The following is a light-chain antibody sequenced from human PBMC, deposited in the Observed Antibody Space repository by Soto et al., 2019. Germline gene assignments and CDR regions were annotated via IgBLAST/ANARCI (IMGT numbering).Light chain of an antibody. CDR3: QQYGSPPRT. CDR2: DAS. J-gene: IGKJ1*01. V-gene: IGKV3-20*01. Sequence: EIVLTQSPGTLSLSPGERATLSCRASQSVSSSLVWYQQKPGQAPRLLIYDASTRATGTPDRFSGSASGTDFTLTISRLEPEDFAVYSCQQYGSPPRTFGQGTKVEI. CDR1: QSVSSS.